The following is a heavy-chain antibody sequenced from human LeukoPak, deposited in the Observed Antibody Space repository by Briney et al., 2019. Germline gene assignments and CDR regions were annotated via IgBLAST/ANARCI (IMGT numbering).Heavy chain of an antibody. J-gene: IGHJ4*02. CDR2: ISSSSSTI. D-gene: IGHD3-16*01. CDR1: GFTFSSYS. CDR3: ARNFDSVTSALAY. V-gene: IGHV3-48*04. Sequence: GGSLRLSCAASGFTFSSYSMNWVRQAPGKGLEWVSYISSSSSTIYYADSVKGRFTISRGNAKNSLYLQMNSLRAEDTAVYFCARNFDSVTSALAYWGQGSLVTVSS.